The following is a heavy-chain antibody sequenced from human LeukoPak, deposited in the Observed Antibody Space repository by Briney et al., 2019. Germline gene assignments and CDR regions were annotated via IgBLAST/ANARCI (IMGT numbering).Heavy chain of an antibody. CDR1: GFTFSSYS. Sequence: PGGSLRLSCAGSGFTFSSYSMNWVRQAPGKGLEWVSSITSSSSYIYYADSVKGRFTISRDNVKKSVYLQMNSLRAEDAAVYYCARGSTYSSGWYTGFDYWGQGTLVTVSS. CDR3: ARGSTYSSGWYTGFDY. CDR2: ITSSSSYI. J-gene: IGHJ4*02. V-gene: IGHV3-21*01. D-gene: IGHD6-19*01.